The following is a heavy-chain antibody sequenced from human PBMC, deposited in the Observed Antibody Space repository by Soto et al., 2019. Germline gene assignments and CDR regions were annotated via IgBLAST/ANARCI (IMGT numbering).Heavy chain of an antibody. D-gene: IGHD3-3*01. J-gene: IGHJ6*02. CDR2: IWYDGSNK. CDR3: ATSDYDFWSGYYPYGMDV. CDR1: GFTFSSYG. V-gene: IGHV3-33*01. Sequence: ESVGGVVQPGRSPRLSCAASGFTFSSYGMHWVRQAPGKGLEWVAVIWYDGSNKYYADSVKGRFTISRDNSKNTLYLQMNSLRAEDTAVYYCATSDYDFWSGYYPYGMDVWGQGTTVTVSS.